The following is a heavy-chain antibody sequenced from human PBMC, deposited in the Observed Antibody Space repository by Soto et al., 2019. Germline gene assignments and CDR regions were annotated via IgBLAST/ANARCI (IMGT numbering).Heavy chain of an antibody. J-gene: IGHJ6*03. Sequence: HPGGSLRLSCEASGFTFSTYVMNWVRQAPGKGLEWVALIWHDGSKKYYADSVEGRFTVSRDNSKNTLYVQMNSLKVEETGVYYCAITCRPYNYYYYMDSWGKGTTVTV. CDR1: GFTFSTYV. CDR3: AITCRPYNYYYYMDS. V-gene: IGHV3-33*01. CDR2: IWHDGSKK. D-gene: IGHD3-10*01.